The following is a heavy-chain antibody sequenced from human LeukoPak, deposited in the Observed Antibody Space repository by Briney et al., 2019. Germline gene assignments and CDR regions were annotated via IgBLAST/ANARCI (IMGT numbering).Heavy chain of an antibody. J-gene: IGHJ4*02. CDR3: ARQVTRQVTGHFDY. V-gene: IGHV1-2*02. CDR2: INPNSADS. CDR1: GYTFDAYY. D-gene: IGHD2-21*02. Sequence: ASVTVSCKASGYTFDAYYIHWVRQAPGQGLEWMGWINPNSADSKYARRFQGRVTMTRDTSITTVSLEVSSLRSDDTAVYYCARQVTRQVTGHFDYWGQGTLVTVSS.